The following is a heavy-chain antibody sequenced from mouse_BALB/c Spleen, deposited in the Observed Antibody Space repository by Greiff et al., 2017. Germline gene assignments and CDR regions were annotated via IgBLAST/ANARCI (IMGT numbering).Heavy chain of an antibody. J-gene: IGHJ4*01. V-gene: IGHV5-17*02. CDR1: GFTFSSFG. CDR2: ISSGSSTI. Sequence: EVMLVESGGGLVQPGGSRKLSCAASGFTFSSFGMHWVRQAPEKGLEWVAYISSGSSTIYYADTVKGRFTISRDNPKNTLFLQRTSLRSEDTAMYYCARSDGSSYLYYAMDYWGQGTSVTVSS. CDR3: ARSDGSSYLYYAMDY. D-gene: IGHD1-1*01.